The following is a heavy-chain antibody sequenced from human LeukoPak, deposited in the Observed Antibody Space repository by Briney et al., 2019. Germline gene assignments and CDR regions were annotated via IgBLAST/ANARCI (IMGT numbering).Heavy chain of an antibody. CDR1: GGSISSNNW. CDR2: IYHSGSP. Sequence: SGALSLTCAVSGGSISSNNWWGWARPPPGKGLEWIGEIYHSGSPNYNPSLKSRVTISVDKSRNHFSLNLSTVTAADTAVYYCARVNINNWHSCDYWGQGTLVTVSS. V-gene: IGHV4-4*02. J-gene: IGHJ4*02. D-gene: IGHD1-1*01. CDR3: ARVNINNWHSCDY.